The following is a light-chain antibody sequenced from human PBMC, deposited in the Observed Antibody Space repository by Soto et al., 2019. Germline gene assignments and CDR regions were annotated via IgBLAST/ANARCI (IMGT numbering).Light chain of an antibody. Sequence: QSVLTQPPSVSAAPGKKVTISCSGSSSNIGNNYVSWYQQLPGTAPKLLIYDNNKRPSGIPDRFSGSKSGTSATLGITGLQTGDEADYYCGTWDSSLSADVFGGGTKLTVL. V-gene: IGLV1-51*01. CDR3: GTWDSSLSADV. CDR2: DNN. J-gene: IGLJ2*01. CDR1: SSNIGNNY.